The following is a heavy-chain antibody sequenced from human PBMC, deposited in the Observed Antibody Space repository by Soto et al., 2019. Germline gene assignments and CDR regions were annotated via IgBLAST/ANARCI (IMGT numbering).Heavy chain of an antibody. CDR2: IYSGGST. V-gene: IGHV3-66*01. CDR1: GFIVSSNY. CDR3: ARGTPTNRGNDAFDI. Sequence: GGSLRLSCAASGFIVSSNYMSWVRQAPGKGLEWVSVIYSGGSTNYADSVKGRFTISRDYSKNTLYLQMNSLRAEDTAVYYCARGTPTNRGNDAFDIWGQGTMVNVS. D-gene: IGHD3-16*01. J-gene: IGHJ3*02.